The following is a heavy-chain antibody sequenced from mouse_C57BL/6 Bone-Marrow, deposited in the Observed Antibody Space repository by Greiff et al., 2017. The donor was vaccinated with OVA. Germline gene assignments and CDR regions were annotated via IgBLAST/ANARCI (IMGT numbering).Heavy chain of an antibody. D-gene: IGHD1-1*01. V-gene: IGHV1-54*01. J-gene: IGHJ4*01. CDR2: INPGSGGT. CDR1: GYAFTNYL. Sequence: QVQLQQSGAELVRPGTSVKVSCKASGYAFTNYLIEWVKQRPGQGLEWIGVINPGSGGTNYNEKFKGKATLTADKSSSTAYMQLSNLTSEDSAVYFCARPPYYYGSTYYAMDYWGQGTSVTVSS. CDR3: ARPPYYYGSTYYAMDY.